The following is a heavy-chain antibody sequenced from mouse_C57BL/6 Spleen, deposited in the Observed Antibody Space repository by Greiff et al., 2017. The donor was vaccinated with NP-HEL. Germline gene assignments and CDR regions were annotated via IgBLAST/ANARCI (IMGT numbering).Heavy chain of an antibody. J-gene: IGHJ4*01. CDR3: ARDYDKGGYYAMDY. Sequence: EVQGVESGPELVKPGASVKISCKASGYSFTDYNMNWVKQSNGKSLEWIGVINPNYGTTSYNQKFKGKATLTVDQSSSTAYMQLNSLTSEDSAVYYCARDYDKGGYYAMDYWGQGTSVTVSS. CDR1: GYSFTDYN. D-gene: IGHD2-4*01. CDR2: INPNYGTT. V-gene: IGHV1-39*01.